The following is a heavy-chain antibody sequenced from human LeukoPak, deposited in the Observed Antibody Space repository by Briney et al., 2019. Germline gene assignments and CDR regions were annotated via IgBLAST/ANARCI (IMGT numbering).Heavy chain of an antibody. CDR3: ARGEITMVRGVIIWGRGLDV. CDR2: IHHSGST. CDR1: GGSFSGYD. Sequence: SETLSLTCAVSGGSFSGYDGSWIRQPPGKGLEWIGEIHHSGSTNYNPSLKSRVTMSVDTSKNQFSLNLTSVTAADTAVYYCARGEITMVRGVIIWGRGLDVWGQGTTVIVSS. V-gene: IGHV4-34*01. J-gene: IGHJ6*02. D-gene: IGHD3-10*01.